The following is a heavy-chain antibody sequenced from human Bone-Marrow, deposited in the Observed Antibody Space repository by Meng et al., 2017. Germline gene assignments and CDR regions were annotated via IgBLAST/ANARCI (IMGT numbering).Heavy chain of an antibody. CDR2: IYYSGSP. CDR3: ARALVGANDY. V-gene: IGHV4-39*07. CDR1: GVSISTTSYY. J-gene: IGHJ4*02. D-gene: IGHD1-26*01. Sequence: SETLSLTCTVSGVSISTTSYYWGWVRQPPGKGLEWIGSIYYSGSPYYNPSVKSRVTISVDTSKNQFSLKLSSVTAADTAVYYCARALVGANDYWGQGTLVTVSS.